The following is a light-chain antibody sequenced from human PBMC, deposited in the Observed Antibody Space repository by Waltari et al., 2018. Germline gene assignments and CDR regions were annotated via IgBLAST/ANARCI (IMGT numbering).Light chain of an antibody. CDR2: GAS. Sequence: EIVMTQSPASLSVSPGERAILSCTTSQSVSSSLAWYQQKPGQGPTLLIYGASTRASGLPARFSGSWSGTEFTLTISGLLSEDFAVYYCQQYNAWPITFGQGTRLEFK. CDR1: QSVSSS. V-gene: IGKV3-15*01. CDR3: QQYNAWPIT. J-gene: IGKJ5*01.